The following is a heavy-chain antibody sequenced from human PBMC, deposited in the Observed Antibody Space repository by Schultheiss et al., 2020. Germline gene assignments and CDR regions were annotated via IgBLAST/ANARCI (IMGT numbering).Heavy chain of an antibody. CDR3: ASLPPDY. J-gene: IGHJ4*02. CDR1: GGSISSSNW. D-gene: IGHD5/OR15-5a*01. V-gene: IGHV4-4*02. CDR2: IYYSGST. Sequence: SETLSLTCAVSGGSISSSNWWSWVRQPPGKGLEWFGYIYYSGSTYYNPSLKSRVTISVDTSKNQFSLKLSSVTAADTAVYYCASLPPDYWGQGTLVTVSS.